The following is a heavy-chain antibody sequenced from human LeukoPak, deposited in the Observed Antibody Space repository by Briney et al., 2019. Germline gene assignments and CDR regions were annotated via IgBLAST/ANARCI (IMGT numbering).Heavy chain of an antibody. CDR1: EFTFSRFG. D-gene: IGHD4-17*01. CDR3: ARDYGYYLRDNHFDY. CDR2: ISSSSSTI. J-gene: IGHJ4*02. V-gene: IGHV3-48*01. Sequence: PGGSLRLSCAASEFTFSRFGVSWVRQAPGKGLEWVSYISSSSSTIHYADSVKGRFTISRDNAKDSLYLQMNSLRVEDTAFYFCARDYGYYLRDNHFDYWGQGTLVTVSS.